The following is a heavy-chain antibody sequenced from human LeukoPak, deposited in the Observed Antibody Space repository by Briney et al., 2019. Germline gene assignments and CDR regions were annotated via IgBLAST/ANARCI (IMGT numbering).Heavy chain of an antibody. Sequence: SETLSLTCTVSGGSIKTYYWSWLRQPPGNGLEWIGYISYSGSTDYNPSLNGRVTISVDTSKNQFSLKLSSVTAADTAVYYCARHDHGNGFGPWDYWG. D-gene: IGHD1-1*01. CDR2: ISYSGST. V-gene: IGHV4-59*01. CDR1: GGSIKTYY. J-gene: IGHJ4*01. CDR3: ARHDHGNGFGPWDY.